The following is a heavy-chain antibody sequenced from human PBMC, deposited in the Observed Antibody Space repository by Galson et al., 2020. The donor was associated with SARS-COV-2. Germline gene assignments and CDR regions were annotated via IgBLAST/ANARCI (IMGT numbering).Heavy chain of an antibody. CDR3: ARDGSTLDYFDY. D-gene: IGHD2-2*03. Sequence: SETLSLTCTVSGGSINSVNHSWGWVRQPPGEGLEWIGNMYYSGTAYYNPSLKSRVSISIDTSRKQLSLRLTSVTAADTAMYYCARDGSTLDYFDYWGQGILVTVSS. CDR2: MYYSGTA. CDR1: GGSINSVNHS. J-gene: IGHJ4*02. V-gene: IGHV4-39*07.